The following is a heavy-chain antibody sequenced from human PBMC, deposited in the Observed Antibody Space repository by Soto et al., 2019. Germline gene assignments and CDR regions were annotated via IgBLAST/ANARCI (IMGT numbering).Heavy chain of an antibody. CDR1: GFTFSSYW. J-gene: IGHJ4*02. D-gene: IGHD3-10*01. V-gene: IGHV3-7*02. Sequence: GGSLRLSCAASGFTFSSYWMSWVRQAPGKGLEWVANIKQDGSEKYYVDSVKGRFTISRDNAKNSLYLQMNSLRAEDTAVYYCASSYYGSGTTFDYWGQGTLVTVSS. CDR3: ASSYYGSGTTFDY. CDR2: IKQDGSEK.